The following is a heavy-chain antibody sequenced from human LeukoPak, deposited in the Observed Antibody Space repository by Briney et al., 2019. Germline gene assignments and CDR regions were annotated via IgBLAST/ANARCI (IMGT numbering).Heavy chain of an antibody. CDR3: AREEGMITPEYGMDV. Sequence: SETLSLTCTVSGGSISSYYWSWIRQPAGKGLEWIGRIYTSGRTNYNPSLKSRVTMSVDTSKNQFSLKLSSVTAADTAVYYCAREEGMITPEYGMDVWGQGTTVTVSS. CDR1: GGSISSYY. V-gene: IGHV4-4*07. CDR2: IYTSGRT. D-gene: IGHD3-16*01. J-gene: IGHJ6*02.